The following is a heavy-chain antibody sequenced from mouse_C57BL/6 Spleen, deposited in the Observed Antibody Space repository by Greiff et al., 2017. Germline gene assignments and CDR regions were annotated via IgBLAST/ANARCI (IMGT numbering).Heavy chain of an antibody. D-gene: IGHD2-5*01. V-gene: IGHV1-74*01. J-gene: IGHJ4*01. CDR2: LHPSDSDP. CDR1: GYTFTSYW. CDR3: AIDYSNYDYAMDY. Sequence: VQLPQPGAELVKPGASVTVSCKASGYTFTSYWMHWVKQRPGPGLEWIGRLHPSDSDPNYNQKFKGKATLTVDKSSSTAYMQLSRLTSEGSAVYYCAIDYSNYDYAMDYWGQGTSVTVAS.